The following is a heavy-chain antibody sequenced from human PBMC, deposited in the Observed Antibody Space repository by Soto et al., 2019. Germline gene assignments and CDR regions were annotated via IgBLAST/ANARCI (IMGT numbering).Heavy chain of an antibody. CDR1: GFTFSSYS. V-gene: IGHV3-48*02. CDR2: ISSSSSTI. J-gene: IGHJ4*02. CDR3: ARDHGIAARPGDFYY. D-gene: IGHD6-6*01. Sequence: EVQLVESGGGLVQPGGSLRLSCAASGFTFSSYSMNWVSQAPGKGLEWVSYISSSSSTIYYADSVKGRFTISRDNAKNSLYLQMNSLRDEDTAVYYCARDHGIAARPGDFYYWGQGTLVTVSS.